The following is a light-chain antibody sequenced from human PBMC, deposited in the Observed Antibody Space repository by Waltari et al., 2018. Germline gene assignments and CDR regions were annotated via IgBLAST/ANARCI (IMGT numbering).Light chain of an antibody. CDR2: EAF. CDR3: CSSAGSSLFLL. V-gene: IGLV2-23*01. Sequence: QSALTQPASVSGSPGQSITISCLGTSSNVGPNDFVSWYQQRPGNAPKLLIYEAFKRPSGVSNRFSGSKSGNTASLTISGLQPEDGADYYCCSSAGSSLFLLFGGGTRLTVL. CDR1: SSNVGPNDF. J-gene: IGLJ3*02.